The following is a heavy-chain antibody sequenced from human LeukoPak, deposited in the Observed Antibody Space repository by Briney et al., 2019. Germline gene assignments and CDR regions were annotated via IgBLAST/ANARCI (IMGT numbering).Heavy chain of an antibody. J-gene: IGHJ5*02. Sequence: GGSLRLSCAASGFTFSNAWMSWVRQAPGKGLEWVGRIKSKIDGGTTDYAAPVKGRFTISRDESKNTLYLQMNSLKTEDTAVYYCTTDVGSWFDPWGQGTLVTVSS. V-gene: IGHV3-15*01. D-gene: IGHD3-10*01. CDR1: GFTFSNAW. CDR3: TTDVGSWFDP. CDR2: IKSKIDGGTT.